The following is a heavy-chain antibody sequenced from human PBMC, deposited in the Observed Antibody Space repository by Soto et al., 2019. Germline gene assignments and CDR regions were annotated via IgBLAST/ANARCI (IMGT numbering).Heavy chain of an antibody. CDR1: GFTFSSYA. CDR3: ASAKGSLYGGSDFDY. J-gene: IGHJ4*02. D-gene: IGHD2-15*01. V-gene: IGHV3-23*01. CDR2: ISGSGAST. Sequence: GGSLRLSCAASGFTFSSYAMSWVRQAPEKGLEWVSGISGSGASTYYADSVKGRFTISRDNSKNTLYLQMNSLRAEDTAVYYCASAKGSLYGGSDFDYWGQGTLVTVSS.